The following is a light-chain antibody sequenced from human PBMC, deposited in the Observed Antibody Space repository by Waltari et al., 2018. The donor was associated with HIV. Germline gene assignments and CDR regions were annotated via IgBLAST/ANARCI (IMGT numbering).Light chain of an antibody. J-gene: IGLJ1*01. Sequence: QSALTQPASVSGSPGQSITISCTGTSSDIGGFNYVSWYPHHPGQAPNLIIYDVTNRPSGAFIRFSGSKSGNTASLTISGLQADDECDYYCSSYTTNAAYVFGTGTRVTVL. CDR1: SSDIGGFNY. CDR2: DVT. CDR3: SSYTTNAAYV. V-gene: IGLV2-14*01.